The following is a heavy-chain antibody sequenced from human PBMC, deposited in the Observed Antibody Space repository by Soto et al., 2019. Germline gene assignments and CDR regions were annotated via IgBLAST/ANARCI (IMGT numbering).Heavy chain of an antibody. CDR3: AREGYYYDSSFPH. J-gene: IGHJ1*01. V-gene: IGHV3-48*03. CDR2: ISSSGSTI. CDR1: GFTFSSYE. Sequence: GGSLRLYCAASGFTFSSYEMNWVRQAPGKGLEWVSYISSSGSTIYYADSVKGRFTISRDNAKNSLYLQMNSLRAEDTAVYYCAREGYYYDSSFPHWGQGTLVTVSS. D-gene: IGHD3-22*01.